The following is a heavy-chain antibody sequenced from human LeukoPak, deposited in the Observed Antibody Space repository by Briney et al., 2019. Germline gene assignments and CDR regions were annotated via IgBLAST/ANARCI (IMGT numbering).Heavy chain of an antibody. CDR1: GFTFSSYG. V-gene: IGHV3-30*18. CDR2: ISYDGSNK. D-gene: IGHD2-15*01. CDR3: AKDAVRYCSGGSCYFDY. Sequence: PGRSLRLSCAASGFTFSSYGMHWVRQAPGKGLEWVAVISYDGSNKYYADSVKGRFTISRDNSKNTLYLQMNSLRAEDTAVYYCAKDAVRYCSGGSCYFDYWGQGTLVTASS. J-gene: IGHJ4*02.